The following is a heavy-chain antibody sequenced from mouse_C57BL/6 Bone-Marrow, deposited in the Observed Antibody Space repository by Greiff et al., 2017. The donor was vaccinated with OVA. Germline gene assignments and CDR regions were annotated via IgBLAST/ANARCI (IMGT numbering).Heavy chain of an antibody. CDR3: ARRRGNYVFDY. V-gene: IGHV5-12*01. CDR2: ISNGGGST. Sequence: EVQGVESGGGLVQPGGSLKLSCAASGFTFSDYYMYWVRQTPEKRLEWVAYISNGGGSTYYPDTVKGRFTISRDNAKNTLYLQMSRLKSEDTAMYYCARRRGNYVFDYWGQGTTLTVSS. CDR1: GFTFSDYY. J-gene: IGHJ2*01. D-gene: IGHD2-1*01.